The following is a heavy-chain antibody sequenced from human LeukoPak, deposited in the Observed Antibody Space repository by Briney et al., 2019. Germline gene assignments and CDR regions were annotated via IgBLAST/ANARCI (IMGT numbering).Heavy chain of an antibody. CDR3: ARARVDSWPWDFDL. CDR2: INEDGSEK. Sequence: PGGSLRLSCAASGFTFSRYWMSWVRQAPEKGLECVANINEDGSEKYYVDSVKGRFTISRDNAENKLYLQMNSLRAEDTAVYYCARARVDSWPWDFDLWGRGTLVTVSS. J-gene: IGHJ2*01. CDR1: GFTFSRYW. D-gene: IGHD2-15*01. V-gene: IGHV3-7*05.